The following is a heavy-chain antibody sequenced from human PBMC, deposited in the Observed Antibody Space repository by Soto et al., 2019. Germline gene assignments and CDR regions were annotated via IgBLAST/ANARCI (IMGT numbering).Heavy chain of an antibody. D-gene: IGHD1-20*01. CDR2: ISAYNGAT. CDR1: GYTFTSYG. V-gene: IGHV1-18*01. J-gene: IGHJ2*01. Sequence: QVQLVQSGAEAAKPGASVKVSCKASGYTFTSYGITWVRQAPGQGLEWMGWISAYNGATDYAQKLQGRVTMTTDTATSTAYMELRSLRSDDTAVYYCARDITRGDNSRHGNFDLWGRGTLVTVSS. CDR3: ARDITRGDNSRHGNFDL.